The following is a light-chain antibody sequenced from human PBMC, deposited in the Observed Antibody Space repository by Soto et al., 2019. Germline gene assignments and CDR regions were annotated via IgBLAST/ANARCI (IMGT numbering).Light chain of an antibody. V-gene: IGKV3-11*01. J-gene: IGKJ4*01. CDR3: QQRYNWLT. CDR1: QSVTKY. CDR2: DTS. Sequence: EIVLTQSPATLSLSPGERATLSCRASQSVTKYLAWYQQKPGQAPRLLIYDTSNRATGIPARFSGSGSGTDFTLTINSLESEDSGIYDCQQRYNWLTFRGGTKVEIK.